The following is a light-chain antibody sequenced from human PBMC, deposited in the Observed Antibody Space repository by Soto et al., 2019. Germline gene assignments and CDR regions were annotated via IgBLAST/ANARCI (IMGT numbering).Light chain of an antibody. Sequence: EVVLTQSPATLSVSPGERATLSCRASQSVSNKLAWYQHKPGQATSLLISTASNRATGIPVRFSGSGSGTDFTLTISSLQSEDFAVYYCHQYSYWPYAFGQGTKLEIK. J-gene: IGKJ2*01. V-gene: IGKV3-15*01. CDR2: TAS. CDR1: QSVSNK. CDR3: HQYSYWPYA.